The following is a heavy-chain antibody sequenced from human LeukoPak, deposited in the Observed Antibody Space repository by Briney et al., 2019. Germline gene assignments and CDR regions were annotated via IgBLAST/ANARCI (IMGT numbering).Heavy chain of an antibody. Sequence: TGGSLRLSCVASGFNFSTYAMHWVRQAPGKGLEWVALIRYDGSDKYYADSVKGRFTISRDISKNTLFLQKNSLRAQDTALYYCAKDASSSSSLGDWGQGTLVSVSS. J-gene: IGHJ4*02. V-gene: IGHV3-30*02. D-gene: IGHD6-6*01. CDR2: IRYDGSDK. CDR1: GFNFSTYA. CDR3: AKDASSSSSLGD.